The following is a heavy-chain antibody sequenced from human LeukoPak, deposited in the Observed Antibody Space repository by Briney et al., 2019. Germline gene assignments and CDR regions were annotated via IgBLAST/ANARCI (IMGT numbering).Heavy chain of an antibody. D-gene: IGHD1/OR15-1a*01. CDR3: GGGADGNTQGSFDY. V-gene: IGHV4-39*07. Sequence: SETLSLTCSVSGDSVGSSKYFWDWIRQPPGKGLEWIGSIYYRPTTFYNASLRSRVTIYLDTSKNQFSLILNSVTAADTATYYCGGGADGNTQGSFDYGARGSKVTVSS. CDR2: IYYRPTT. J-gene: IGHJ4*02. CDR1: GDSVGSSKYF.